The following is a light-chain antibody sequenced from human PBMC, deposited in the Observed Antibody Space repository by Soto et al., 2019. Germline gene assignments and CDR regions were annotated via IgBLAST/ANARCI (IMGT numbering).Light chain of an antibody. Sequence: QSALTQPASVSGSPGQSITISCTGSSSDVGGYNYVSWCQQHPGKAPKLMIYEVSNRPSGVSNRFSGSKSGNTASLTISGLQAEDEGDYYCSSYTSSSTLVFGGGTKVTV. CDR3: SSYTSSSTLV. V-gene: IGLV2-14*01. CDR1: SSDVGGYNY. J-gene: IGLJ3*02. CDR2: EVS.